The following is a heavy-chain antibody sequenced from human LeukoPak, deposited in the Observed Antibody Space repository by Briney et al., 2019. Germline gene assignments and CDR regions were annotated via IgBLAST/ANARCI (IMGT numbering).Heavy chain of an antibody. Sequence: GGSLRLSCAASGFTFSSYAMSWVRQAPGKGLEWVSAISGSGGSTYYADSAKGRFTISRDNSKNTLYLQMNSLRAEDTAVYYCAKAVGPYYYDSSGYYKSYYFDYWGQGTLVTVSS. CDR2: ISGSGGST. J-gene: IGHJ4*02. D-gene: IGHD3-22*01. V-gene: IGHV3-23*01. CDR1: GFTFSSYA. CDR3: AKAVGPYYYDSSGYYKSYYFDY.